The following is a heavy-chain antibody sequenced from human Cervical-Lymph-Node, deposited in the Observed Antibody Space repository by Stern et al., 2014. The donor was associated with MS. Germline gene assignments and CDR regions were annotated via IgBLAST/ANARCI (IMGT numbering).Heavy chain of an antibody. CDR1: GFNFEDYA. Sequence: QLVESGGGLVQPGRSLRLSCSASGFNFEDYAMHWVRQPPGKGLEWVSGISWKSGSMTYSDSVKGRFTISRDNAKNSLFLEMNSLRVEDTALYYCAKGGLKHTGCYFAGMDVWGQGTTVTVSS. D-gene: IGHD2-15*01. V-gene: IGHV3-9*01. CDR3: AKGGLKHTGCYFAGMDV. CDR2: ISWKSGSM. J-gene: IGHJ6*02.